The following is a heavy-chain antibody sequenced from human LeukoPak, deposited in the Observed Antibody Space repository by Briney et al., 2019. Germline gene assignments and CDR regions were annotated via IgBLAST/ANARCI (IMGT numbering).Heavy chain of an antibody. Sequence: GGSLRLSCAASGFTFSSYAMSWVRQAPGKGLEWVSAISGSGGSTYYADSVKGRFTISRDNSKNTLYLQMNSLRAEATAVYYCAKGLREDYDILTGYYNGCDYWGQGTLVTVSS. CDR3: AKGLREDYDILTGYYNGCDY. V-gene: IGHV3-23*01. D-gene: IGHD3-9*01. CDR2: ISGSGGST. J-gene: IGHJ4*01. CDR1: GFTFSSYA.